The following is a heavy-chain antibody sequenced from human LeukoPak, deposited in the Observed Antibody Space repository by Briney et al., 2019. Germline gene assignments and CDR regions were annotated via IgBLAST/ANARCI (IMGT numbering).Heavy chain of an antibody. CDR1: GFTFDDYG. Sequence: GGSLRLSCAASGFTFDDYGMSWVRQAPGKGLEWASGINWNGGSTGYADSVKGRFTISRDNAKSSLYLQMNSLRAEDTALYYCARVGGSGSYSFFDYWGQGTLVTVSS. CDR2: INWNGGST. J-gene: IGHJ4*02. V-gene: IGHV3-20*04. D-gene: IGHD3-10*01. CDR3: ARVGGSGSYSFFDY.